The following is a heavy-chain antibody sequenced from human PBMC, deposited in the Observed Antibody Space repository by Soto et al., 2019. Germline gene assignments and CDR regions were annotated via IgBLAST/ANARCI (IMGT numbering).Heavy chain of an antibody. D-gene: IGHD3-22*01. CDR2: IRNDGSNK. CDR3: AREEYYFDSTGYYANYYGMDV. Sequence: GGSLRLSCAASGFTFSTSGMHWVRQAPGKGLEWVAAIRNDGSNKYYADSAEGRFTISRDNSKNTLFLQMNSLRAEDTAVYYCAREEYYFDSTGYYANYYGMDVWGQGTTVTVSS. CDR1: GFTFSTSG. J-gene: IGHJ6*02. V-gene: IGHV3-33*02.